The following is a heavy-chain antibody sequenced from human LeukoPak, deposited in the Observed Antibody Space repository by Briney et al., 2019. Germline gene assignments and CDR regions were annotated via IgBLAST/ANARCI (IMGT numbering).Heavy chain of an antibody. CDR2: INSDGSST. Sequence: GGSLRLSCAASGFTFSSYWMHWVRQAPGKGLVWVSRINSDGSSTSYADSVKGRFTTSRDNAKNTLYLQMNSLRAEDTAVYYCARTPSGVLRFLEWLSTFDYWGQGTLVTVPS. J-gene: IGHJ4*02. CDR3: ARTPSGVLRFLEWLSTFDY. CDR1: GFTFSSYW. D-gene: IGHD3-3*01. V-gene: IGHV3-74*01.